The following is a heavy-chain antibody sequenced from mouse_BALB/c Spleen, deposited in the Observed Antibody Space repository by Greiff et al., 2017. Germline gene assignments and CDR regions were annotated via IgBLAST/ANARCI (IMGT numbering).Heavy chain of an antibody. CDR2: ISYSGST. CDR3: ARGLRLDY. V-gene: IGHV3-2*02. Sequence: EVKVEESGPGLVKPSQSLSLTCTVTGYSITSDYAWNWIRQFPGNKLEWMGYISYSGSTSYNPSLKSRISITRDTSKNQFFLQLNSVTTEDTATYYCARGLRLDYWGQGTSVTVSS. D-gene: IGHD1-1*01. CDR1: GYSITSDYA. J-gene: IGHJ4*01.